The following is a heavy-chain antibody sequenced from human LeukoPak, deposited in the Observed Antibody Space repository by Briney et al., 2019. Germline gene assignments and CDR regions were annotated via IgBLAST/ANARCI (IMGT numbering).Heavy chain of an antibody. CDR1: GFTFSDYY. CDR2: ISNSGSTI. CDR3: ASELFYGDYVDY. Sequence: GGSLRLSCAASGFTFSDYYMSWIRQAPGKGLEWVSYISNSGSTIYYADSVKGRFTISRDNAKNSLYLQVNSLRAEDTAVYYCASELFYGDYVDYWGQGTLVTVSS. J-gene: IGHJ4*02. V-gene: IGHV3-11*01. D-gene: IGHD3-16*01.